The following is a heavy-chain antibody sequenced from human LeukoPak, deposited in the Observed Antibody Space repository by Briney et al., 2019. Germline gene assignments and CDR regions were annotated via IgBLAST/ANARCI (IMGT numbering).Heavy chain of an antibody. Sequence: SETLSPPCTVSGGSISSSSYYWGWIRQAPGKGLEWIGSIYYSGSTYYNPSLKSRVTISVDTSKNQFSLKLSSVTAADTAVYYCASQGYYSAFDYWGQGTLVTVSS. J-gene: IGHJ4*02. CDR1: GGSISSSSYY. CDR3: ASQGYYSAFDY. CDR2: IYYSGST. V-gene: IGHV4-39*01. D-gene: IGHD3-22*01.